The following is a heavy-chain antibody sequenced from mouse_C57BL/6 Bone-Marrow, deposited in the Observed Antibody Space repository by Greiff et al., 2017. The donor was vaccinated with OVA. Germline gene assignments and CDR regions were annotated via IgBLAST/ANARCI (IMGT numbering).Heavy chain of an antibody. CDR3: ARRAYYDYPFDY. CDR2: ISSGGSYT. J-gene: IGHJ2*01. CDR1: GFTFSSYG. Sequence: EVKLMESGGDLVKPGGSLKLSCAASGFTFSSYGMSLVRQTPDKRLEWVATISSGGSYTYYPDSVKGRFTISRDNAKNTLYLQMSSLKSEDTAMYYCARRAYYDYPFDYWGQGTTLTVSS. V-gene: IGHV5-6*02. D-gene: IGHD2-4*01.